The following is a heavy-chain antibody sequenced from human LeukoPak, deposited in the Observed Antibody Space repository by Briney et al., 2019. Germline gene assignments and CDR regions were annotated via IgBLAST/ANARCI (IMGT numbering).Heavy chain of an antibody. CDR1: GFTFSSYA. Sequence: PGGSLRLSCAASGFTFSSYAMLWVRQAPGKGLEWVAVISYDGSSKYYADSVKGRFAISRDNSKNTLYLQMNSLRAEDTAVYYCVRNKQQLVPRPYAFDIWGQGTMVTVSS. CDR3: VRNKQQLVPRPYAFDI. CDR2: ISYDGSSK. V-gene: IGHV3-30*09. J-gene: IGHJ3*02. D-gene: IGHD6-13*01.